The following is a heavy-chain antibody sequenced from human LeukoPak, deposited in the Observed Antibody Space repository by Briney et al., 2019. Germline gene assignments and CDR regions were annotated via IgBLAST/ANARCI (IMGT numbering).Heavy chain of an antibody. Sequence: PSETLSLTCAVSGGSISSSNWWSWVRQPPGKGLEWIGEIYHSGSTNYNPSLKSRVTISVDKSKNQFSLKLSSVTAADTAVYYCARGGTIFGVVTPYYYYYMDVWGKGTTVTVSS. CDR1: GGSISSSNW. CDR2: IYHSGST. V-gene: IGHV4-4*02. CDR3: ARGGTIFGVVTPYYYYYMDV. J-gene: IGHJ6*03. D-gene: IGHD3-3*01.